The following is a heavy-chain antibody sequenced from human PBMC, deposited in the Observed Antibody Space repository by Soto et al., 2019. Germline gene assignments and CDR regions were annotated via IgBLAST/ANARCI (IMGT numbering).Heavy chain of an antibody. CDR1: GYTFIDYY. D-gene: IGHD3-9*01. V-gene: IGHV1-2*04. Sequence: QVQLVQSGAEVKKPGASVKVSCKASGYTFIDYYIHWVRQAPGQGLEWMGWVDPYSGDTNFAQKFQGWVTMTSDTSISIAYMELSRLRSNDTAVYYCARVRGTTGYTPFDFWGQGTLVTVSS. CDR2: VDPYSGDT. CDR3: ARVRGTTGYTPFDF. J-gene: IGHJ4*02.